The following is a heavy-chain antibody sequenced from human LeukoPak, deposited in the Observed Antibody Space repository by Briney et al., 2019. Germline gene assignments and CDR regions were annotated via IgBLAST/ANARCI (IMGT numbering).Heavy chain of an antibody. D-gene: IGHD3-10*01. CDR1: GFTFSDHY. Sequence: PGGSLRLSCAASGFTFSDHYMHWVRQAPGKGLEWVAFIRYDGTNKFYADSVKGRFTISRDISKNTLYLQVNSLRAEDTAMYYCARDGRQRKTYYYASGSANAFDIWGQGKMVTVSS. J-gene: IGHJ3*02. CDR2: IRYDGTNK. V-gene: IGHV3-30*02. CDR3: ARDGRQRKTYYYASGSANAFDI.